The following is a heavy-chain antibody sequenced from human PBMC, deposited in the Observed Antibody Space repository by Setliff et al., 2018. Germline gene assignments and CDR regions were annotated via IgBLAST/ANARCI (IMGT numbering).Heavy chain of an antibody. Sequence: PGGSLRLSCAASGFTFSNYAMSWVRRAPGKGLAWVSGITGGGGSTYYADPVKGRFTISRDNSKNTLYLQMNSLRAEDTAVYYCVRDWASGDDHWGRGTLVTVSS. CDR3: VRDWASGDDH. CDR1: GFTFSNYA. D-gene: IGHD3-10*01. CDR2: ITGGGGST. V-gene: IGHV3-23*01. J-gene: IGHJ4*02.